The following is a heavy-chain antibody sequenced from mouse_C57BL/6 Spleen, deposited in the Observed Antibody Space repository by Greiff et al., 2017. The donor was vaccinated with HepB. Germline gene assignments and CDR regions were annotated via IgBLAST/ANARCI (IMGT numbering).Heavy chain of an antibody. CDR2: IYPGDGDT. CDR3: ARASMINYVFDY. J-gene: IGHJ2*01. Sequence: QVQLQQSGAELVKPGASVKISCKASGYAFSSYWMNWVKQRPGKGLEWIGQIYPGDGDTNYNGKFKGKATLTADKSSSTAYMQLSSLTSEDSAVYFCARASMINYVFDYWGQGTTLTVSS. CDR1: GYAFSSYW. D-gene: IGHD2-10*02. V-gene: IGHV1-80*01.